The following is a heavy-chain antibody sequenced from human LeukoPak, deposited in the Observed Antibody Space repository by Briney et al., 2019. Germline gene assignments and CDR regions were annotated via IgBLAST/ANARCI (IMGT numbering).Heavy chain of an antibody. CDR1: GGSFSGCY. CDR3: DRARPYYDFWSGYYSTLDYYYYYMDV. J-gene: IGHJ6*03. Sequence: PSETLSLTCAVYGGSFSGCYWSWIRQPPGKGLEWMGEINHSGSTNYNPSLKSRVTISVDTSKNQFSLKLRSVTAADTAVYYYDRARPYYDFWSGYYSTLDYYYYYMDVWGKGTTVTVSS. D-gene: IGHD3-3*01. CDR2: INHSGST. V-gene: IGHV4-34*01.